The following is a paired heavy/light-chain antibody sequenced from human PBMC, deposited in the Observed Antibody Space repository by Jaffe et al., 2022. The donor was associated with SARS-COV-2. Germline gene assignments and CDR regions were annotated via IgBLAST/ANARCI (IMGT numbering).Heavy chain of an antibody. CDR3: VRAVGYCSGGYCYYMDV. V-gene: IGHV4-59*01. CDR1: GGSISSYY. D-gene: IGHD2-15*01. CDR2: IYYSGST. Sequence: QVQLQESGPGLVKPSETLPLTCTVSGGSISSYYWTWIRQPPGKGLEWIGYIYYSGSTNYNPSLKSRVTISVDTSKNQFSLKLSAVTAADTAVYYCVRAVGYCSGGYCYYMDVWGKGTTVTVTS. J-gene: IGHJ6*03.
Light chain of an antibody. CDR1: KLGDKH. V-gene: IGLV3-1*01. CDR3: QAWDSATVV. Sequence: SYELTQPPSVSVSPGQTASITCSGDKLGDKHACWYQQKPGQSPVLVIYQHSKRPSGIPERFSGSTSGNTATLTISGTQAMDEADYYCQAWDSATVVFGGGTKLTVL. CDR2: QHS. J-gene: IGLJ2*01.